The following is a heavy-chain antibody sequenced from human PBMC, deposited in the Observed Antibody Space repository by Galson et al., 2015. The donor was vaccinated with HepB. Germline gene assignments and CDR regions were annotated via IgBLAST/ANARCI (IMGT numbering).Heavy chain of an antibody. V-gene: IGHV1-2*02. CDR3: ARKPSFGEDYYGMDV. D-gene: IGHD3-10*01. Sequence: SVKVSCKASGYTFTGYCMHWVRQAPGQGLEWMGWINPNSGGTNYAQKFQGRVTMTRDTSISTAYMELSRLRSDDTAVYYCARKPSFGEDYYGMDVWGQGTTVTVSS. CDR1: GYTFTGYC. J-gene: IGHJ6*02. CDR2: INPNSGGT.